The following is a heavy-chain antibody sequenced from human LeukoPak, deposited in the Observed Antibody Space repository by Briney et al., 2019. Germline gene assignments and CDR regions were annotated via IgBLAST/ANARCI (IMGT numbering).Heavy chain of an antibody. CDR3: AKGGRATTHFDY. V-gene: IGHV3-30*02. D-gene: IGHD5-24*01. CDR2: IRYDGSNK. CDR1: GFTSSSYG. Sequence: GGSLRLSCAASGFTSSSYGMHWVRQAPGKGLEWVAFIRYDGSNKYYADSVKGRFTISRDNSKNTLYLQMNSLRAEDTAVYYCAKGGRATTHFDYWGQGTLVTVSS. J-gene: IGHJ4*02.